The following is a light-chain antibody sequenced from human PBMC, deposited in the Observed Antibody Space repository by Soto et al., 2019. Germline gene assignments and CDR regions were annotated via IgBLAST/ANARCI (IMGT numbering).Light chain of an antibody. CDR2: DAS. CDR3: QQYNSYFSYT. Sequence: DIQMTQSPSTLSASVGDRVTITCRASQSISSWLAWYQQKPGKAPKLLIYDASSLESGVPSRFSGSGSGTEFTLTISSLQPDDFATYYRQQYNSYFSYTFGQGTKLEIK. CDR1: QSISSW. V-gene: IGKV1-5*01. J-gene: IGKJ2*01.